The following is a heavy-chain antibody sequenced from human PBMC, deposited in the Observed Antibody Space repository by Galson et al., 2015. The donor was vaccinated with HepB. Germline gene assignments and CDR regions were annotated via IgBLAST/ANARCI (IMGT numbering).Heavy chain of an antibody. J-gene: IGHJ4*02. CDR3: ARVDWRNIFDY. D-gene: IGHD2-21*01. CDR1: GSTFSSYG. V-gene: IGHV3-33*01. Sequence: SLRLSCAASGSTFSSYGMHWVRQAPGKGLEWVAVIWYDGSNKYYADSVKGRFTISRDDSKNTLYLQMNSLRAEDTAVYYCARVDWRNIFDYWGQGTLVTVSS. CDR2: IWYDGSNK.